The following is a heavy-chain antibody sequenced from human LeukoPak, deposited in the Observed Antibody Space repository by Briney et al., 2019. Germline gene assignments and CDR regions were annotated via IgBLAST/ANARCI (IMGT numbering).Heavy chain of an antibody. V-gene: IGHV4-34*01. Sequence: SETLSLTCAVYGGSFSGYYWSWIRQPPGKGLEWIGEINHSGSTNYNPSLKSRVTISVDTSKNQFSLKLSSVTAADTAVYYCARDQYSSTNYGVFDSWGQGTLVTVSP. D-gene: IGHD6-13*01. CDR2: INHSGST. CDR3: ARDQYSSTNYGVFDS. CDR1: GGSFSGYY. J-gene: IGHJ4*02.